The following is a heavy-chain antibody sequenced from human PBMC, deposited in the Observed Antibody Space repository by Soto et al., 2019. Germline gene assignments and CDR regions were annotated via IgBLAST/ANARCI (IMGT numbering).Heavy chain of an antibody. J-gene: IGHJ4*02. Sequence: ASVKLSCKASGYTFTSYDINWVRQATGQGLEWMGWMNPNSGNTGYAQKFQGRVTMTRNTSISTAYMELSSLRSEDTAVYYCARGALWFGDSDRNYWGQGTLVTVSS. CDR2: MNPNSGNT. V-gene: IGHV1-8*01. CDR3: ARGALWFGDSDRNY. D-gene: IGHD3-10*01. CDR1: GYTFTSYD.